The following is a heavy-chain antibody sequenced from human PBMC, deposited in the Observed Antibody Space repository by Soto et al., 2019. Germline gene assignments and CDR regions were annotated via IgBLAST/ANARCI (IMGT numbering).Heavy chain of an antibody. Sequence: QITLKESGPTLVKPTQTLTLTCTFSGFSLSTSGVGVGWIRQPPGKALEWLALIYWDDDKRYSPSLKSRLTITKDTSKNQVVLTMTNMDPVDTATSYCARIYDFWSGYALDYWGQGTLVTVSS. V-gene: IGHV2-5*02. D-gene: IGHD3-3*01. CDR1: GFSLSTSGVG. CDR2: IYWDDDK. CDR3: ARIYDFWSGYALDY. J-gene: IGHJ4*02.